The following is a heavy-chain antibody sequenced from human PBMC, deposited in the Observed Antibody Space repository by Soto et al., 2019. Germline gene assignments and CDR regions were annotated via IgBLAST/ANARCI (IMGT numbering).Heavy chain of an antibody. V-gene: IGHV3-11*01. D-gene: IGHD3-10*01. CDR1: GFTFSDYY. CDR3: ARAGGSGRSYWHFDP. Sequence: QVQLVESGGGLVKPGGSLRLSCAASGFTFSDYYMSWIRQAPGKGLEWVAYISTTGSTIYYPDSVKGRFTISRDNAKKSLYLHMNRLRAEDTAVYYCARAGGSGRSYWHFDPWGRGTLVTVSS. J-gene: IGHJ2*01. CDR2: ISTTGSTI.